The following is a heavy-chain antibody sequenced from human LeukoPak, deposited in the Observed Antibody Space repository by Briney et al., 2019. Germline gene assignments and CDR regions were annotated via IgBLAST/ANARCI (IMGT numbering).Heavy chain of an antibody. D-gene: IGHD3-22*01. CDR1: GYTFTSYY. V-gene: IGHV1-46*01. CDR3: ARETYYYDSRGYYPYYFDY. J-gene: IGHJ4*02. Sequence: ASVKVSCKASGYTFTSYYMHWVRQAPGQGLEWMGIINPSGGSTSYAQKFQGRVTMTRDTSTSTVYMELSSLRSEDTAVYYCARETYYYDSRGYYPYYFDYWGQGTLVTVSS. CDR2: INPSGGST.